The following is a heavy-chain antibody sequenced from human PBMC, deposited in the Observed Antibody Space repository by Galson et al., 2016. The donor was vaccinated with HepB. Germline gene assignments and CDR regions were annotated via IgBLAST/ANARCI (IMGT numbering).Heavy chain of an antibody. CDR2: IYSSGST. CDR3: ARERFCSSATCYVGDAFHI. D-gene: IGHD2-2*01. Sequence: SLRLSCAASGFTVSTNYMSWVRQAPGKGLEWVSVIYSSGSTYYADSVKGRFTFSRDNAKNSLYVQMDSLRAEDTAVYFCARERFCSSATCYVGDAFHIGGQGTMVTVSS. CDR1: GFTVSTNY. V-gene: IGHV3-53*01. J-gene: IGHJ3*02.